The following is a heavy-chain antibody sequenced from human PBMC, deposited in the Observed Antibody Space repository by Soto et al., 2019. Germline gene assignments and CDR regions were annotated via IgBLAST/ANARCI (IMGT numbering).Heavy chain of an antibody. CDR2: IIPIFGTA. J-gene: IGHJ4*02. CDR1: GGTFSSYA. D-gene: IGHD4-4*01. CDR3: ARDGGVYDYSPFDY. Sequence: QVQLVQSGAEVKKPGSSVKVSCKASGGTFSSYAISWVRQAPGQGLEWMGGIIPIFGTANYAQKFQGRVTITADESTSTAYMEVSSLRSEDTAVYYCARDGGVYDYSPFDYWGKGTLVTVSS. V-gene: IGHV1-69*12.